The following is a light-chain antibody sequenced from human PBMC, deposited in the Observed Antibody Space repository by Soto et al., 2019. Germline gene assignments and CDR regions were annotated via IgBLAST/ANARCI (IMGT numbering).Light chain of an antibody. Sequence: QSVLTQPASVSGSPGQSLTISCTGTSSDVGSYNLVSWYQHHPGKAPKFIIYEVNNRPSGVSSRFSGSKSGNTASLTISGLQTEDEADYYCSSFTTSSTLVVFGGGTKVTVL. CDR1: SSDVGSYNL. J-gene: IGLJ2*01. CDR2: EVN. V-gene: IGLV2-14*02. CDR3: SSFTTSSTLVV.